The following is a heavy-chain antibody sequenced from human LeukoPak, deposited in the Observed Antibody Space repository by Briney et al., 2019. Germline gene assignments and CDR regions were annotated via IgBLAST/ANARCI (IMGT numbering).Heavy chain of an antibody. CDR3: AKHYYGSGSYYDAFDI. CDR2: ISGSGGST. Sequence: PGGSLRLSCAASGFTFSSYAMSWVRQAPGKGLEWVSAISGSGGSTYYADSVKGRFTISRDNSKNTLYLQMNSPRAEDTAVYYCAKHYYGSGSYYDAFDIWGQGTMVTVSS. D-gene: IGHD3-10*01. CDR1: GFTFSSYA. J-gene: IGHJ3*02. V-gene: IGHV3-23*01.